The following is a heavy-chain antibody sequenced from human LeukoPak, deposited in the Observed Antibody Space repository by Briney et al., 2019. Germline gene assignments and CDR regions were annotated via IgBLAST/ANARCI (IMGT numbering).Heavy chain of an antibody. V-gene: IGHV4-59*01. CDR3: ARTTMVRGTYYMDV. D-gene: IGHD3-10*01. CDR2: IYYSGST. J-gene: IGHJ6*03. CDR1: GGSISSYY. Sequence: SETLSLTFTVSGGSISSYYWSWTRQPPGKGLEWIGYIYYSGSTNYNTSLKSRVTISVDTSKNQFSLKLSSVKGADTAVYYCARTTMVRGTYYMDVWGKGTTLTVSS.